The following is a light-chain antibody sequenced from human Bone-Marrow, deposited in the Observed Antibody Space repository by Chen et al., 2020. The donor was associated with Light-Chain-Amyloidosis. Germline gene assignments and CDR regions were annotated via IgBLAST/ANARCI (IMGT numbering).Light chain of an antibody. CDR3: QVWDRSSDRPV. CDR1: NIGSTS. J-gene: IGLJ3*02. V-gene: IGLV3-21*02. CDR2: DDS. Sequence: LSQPSSVSVAPGQTATIACGGNNIGSTSVHWYQQTPGQAPLLVVYDDSDRPSGIPERLSGSNSGNTATLTISRVEAGDEADYYCQVWDRSSDRPVFGGGTKLTVL.